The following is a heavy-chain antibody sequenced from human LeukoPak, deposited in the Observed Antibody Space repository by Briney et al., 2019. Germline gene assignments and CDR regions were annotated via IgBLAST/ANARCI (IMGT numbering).Heavy chain of an antibody. D-gene: IGHD1-26*01. V-gene: IGHV3-30*02. CDR2: IRYGGSNK. CDR3: AKEWYSGSYNFDY. Sequence: GGSLRLSCAASGFTFGSYGMHWVRQAPVKGLEWVAFIRYGGSNKYYADSVKSRFTISRDNSKNTLYLQMNSLRAEDTAVYYCAKEWYSGSYNFDYWGQGTLVTVSS. CDR1: GFTFGSYG. J-gene: IGHJ4*02.